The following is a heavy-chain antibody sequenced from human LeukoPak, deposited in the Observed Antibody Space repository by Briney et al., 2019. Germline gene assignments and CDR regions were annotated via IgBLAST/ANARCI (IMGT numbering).Heavy chain of an antibody. Sequence: SVKVSCKASGGTFSSYAISWVRQAPGQGLEWMGGIIPIFGTANYAQKFQGRVTITADESTSTAYMELSSLRSEDTAVYYCAGGLGYCSSTSCPTLYYYGMDVWGQGTTVTVSS. V-gene: IGHV1-69*13. CDR2: IIPIFGTA. CDR1: GGTFSSYA. J-gene: IGHJ6*02. CDR3: AGGLGYCSSTSCPTLYYYGMDV. D-gene: IGHD2-2*01.